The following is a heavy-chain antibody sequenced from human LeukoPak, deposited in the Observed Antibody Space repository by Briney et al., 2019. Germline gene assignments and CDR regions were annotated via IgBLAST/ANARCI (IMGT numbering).Heavy chain of an antibody. CDR1: GFIFSSYA. CDR3: ARGLGYSYGYGIDY. V-gene: IGHV3-33*01. Sequence: GGSLRLSCAASGFIFSSYAMHWVRQAPGKGLEWVAVVWYDGSNKFHADSVEGRFTISRDNSKNTLYLQMNSLRAEDTALYYCARGLGYSYGYGIDYWGQGTLVTVSS. J-gene: IGHJ4*02. D-gene: IGHD5-18*01. CDR2: VWYDGSNK.